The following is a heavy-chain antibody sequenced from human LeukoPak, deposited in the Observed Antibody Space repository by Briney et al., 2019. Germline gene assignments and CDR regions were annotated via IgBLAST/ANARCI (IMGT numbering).Heavy chain of an antibody. CDR2: ISGSGGST. Sequence: PSETLSLTCAVYGGSFSGYYWSWVRQAPGKGLEWVSAISGSGGSTYYADSVKGRFTISRGNSKNTLYLQMNSLRAEDTAVYYCAKGITMVRGVSPFDYWGQGTLVTVSS. CDR3: AKGITMVRGVSPFDY. J-gene: IGHJ4*02. D-gene: IGHD3-10*01. V-gene: IGHV3-23*01. CDR1: GGSFSGYY.